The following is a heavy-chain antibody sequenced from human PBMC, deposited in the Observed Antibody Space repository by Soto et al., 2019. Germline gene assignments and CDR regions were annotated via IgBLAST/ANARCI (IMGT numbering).Heavy chain of an antibody. D-gene: IGHD6-19*01. J-gene: IGHJ5*02. CDR2: ISGRGGST. CDR3: ARDERIAVAGTDT. CDR1: GFIFSNYA. V-gene: IGHV3-23*01. Sequence: EVQLLASGGGLVQPGGSLRLSCEASGFIFSNYAMTWVRQAAGKGLEWVSSISGRGGSTYYADSVQGRFTISRDNSKNTLFLQMHSLRADDTALYFCARDERIAVAGTDTWGQGILVTVTS.